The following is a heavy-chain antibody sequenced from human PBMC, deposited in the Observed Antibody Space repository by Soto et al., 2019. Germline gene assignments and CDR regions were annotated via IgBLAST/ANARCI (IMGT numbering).Heavy chain of an antibody. CDR1: GYTFRNYI. Sequence: QVQLVQSAGEVKKPGASAIVSCQASGYTFRNYIIAWLRQAPGQGLEWMGWISPYNGNTNYARQFPGRVTLTTDTSTSAAYVALRNLGSDDAATYYCARYCAGNACYSRHYYAMDVWGQGTTVSFS. CDR2: ISPYNGNT. V-gene: IGHV1-18*01. D-gene: IGHD2-21*02. J-gene: IGHJ6*02. CDR3: ARYCAGNACYSRHYYAMDV.